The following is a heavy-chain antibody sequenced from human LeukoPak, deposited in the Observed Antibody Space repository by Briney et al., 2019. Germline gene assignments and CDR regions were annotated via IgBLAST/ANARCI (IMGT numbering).Heavy chain of an antibody. D-gene: IGHD6-19*01. V-gene: IGHV3-30*04. CDR3: ARDIAVAGTSLGY. CDR2: ISYDGSNK. Sequence: GGSLRLSCAASGFTFSSYAMHWVRQARGKGLEWVAVISYDGSNKYYADSVKGRFTISRDNSKNTLYLQMNSLRAEDTAVYYCARDIAVAGTSLGYWGQGTLVTVSS. CDR1: GFTFSSYA. J-gene: IGHJ4*02.